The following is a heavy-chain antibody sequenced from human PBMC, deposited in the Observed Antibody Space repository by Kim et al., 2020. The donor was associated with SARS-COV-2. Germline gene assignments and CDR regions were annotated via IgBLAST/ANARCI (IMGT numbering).Heavy chain of an antibody. V-gene: IGHV4-61*01. Sequence: SETLSLTCTVSGGSVSSGSYYWSWIRQPPGKGLEWIGYIYYSGSTNYNPSLKSRVTISVDTSKNQFSLKLSSVTAADTAVYYCARDYYGSEPYYFDYWGQGTLVTVSS. CDR2: IYYSGST. D-gene: IGHD3-10*01. CDR1: GGSVSSGSYY. J-gene: IGHJ4*02. CDR3: ARDYYGSEPYYFDY.